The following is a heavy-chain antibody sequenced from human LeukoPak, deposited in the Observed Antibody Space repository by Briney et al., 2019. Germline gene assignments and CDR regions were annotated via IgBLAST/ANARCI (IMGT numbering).Heavy chain of an antibody. J-gene: IGHJ4*02. D-gene: IGHD4-17*01. CDR3: ARGNKDYGDYARGLSDY. V-gene: IGHV3-74*01. CDR1: GFTLSSYW. CDR2: FYSDGSRT. Sequence: GGSLRLSCAGSGFTLSSYWMHWVRQAPGKGLVWVSRFYSDGSRTNYADSVKGRFTISGDNAKNTQYLQMNSLRAEDTAVYYCARGNKDYGDYARGLSDYWGQGTLVTVSS.